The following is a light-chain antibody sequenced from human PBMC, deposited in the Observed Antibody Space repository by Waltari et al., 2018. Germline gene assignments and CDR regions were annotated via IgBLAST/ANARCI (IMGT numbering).Light chain of an antibody. V-gene: IGKV2-30*01. CDR2: KVS. CDR3: MQGSKWPFT. J-gene: IGKJ3*01. CDR1: QSLVYSDGNTY. Sequence: AVLTQSPLTLHVTLGPPAPFPCQSNQSLVYSDGNTYFNWFHQRPGQPPRRLIYKVSNRDSGVPDRFIGGGSGTLFTLKINRVEAEDVGVYYCMQGSKWPFTFGPGTTVYFK.